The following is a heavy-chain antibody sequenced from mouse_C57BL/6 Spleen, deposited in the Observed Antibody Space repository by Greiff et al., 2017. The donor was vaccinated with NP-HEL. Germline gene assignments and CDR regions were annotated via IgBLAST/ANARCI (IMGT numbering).Heavy chain of an antibody. CDR2: IDPSDSYT. CDR1: GYTFTSYW. Sequence: VQLQQPGAELVRPGTSVKLSCKASGYTFTSYWMHWVKQRPGQGLEWIGVIDPSDSYTNYNQKFKGKATLTVDTSSSTAYMQLSSLTSEDSAVYYCARHRPYAMDYWVQGTSVTVSS. J-gene: IGHJ4*01. D-gene: IGHD3-1*01. CDR3: ARHRPYAMDY. V-gene: IGHV1-59*01.